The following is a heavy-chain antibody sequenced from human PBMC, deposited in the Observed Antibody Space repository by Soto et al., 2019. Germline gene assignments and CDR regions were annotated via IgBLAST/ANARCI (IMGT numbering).Heavy chain of an antibody. CDR1: GFTFSSYG. Sequence: GGSLRLSCAASGFTFSSYGMHWVRQAPGKGLEWVAVISYDGSNKYYADSVKGRFTISRDNSKNTLYLQMNSLRAEDTAVYYCAKVHPNRIAVAGWILAGSGGIDYWGQGTLVTVSS. V-gene: IGHV3-30*18. D-gene: IGHD6-19*01. CDR2: ISYDGSNK. CDR3: AKVHPNRIAVAGWILAGSGGIDY. J-gene: IGHJ4*02.